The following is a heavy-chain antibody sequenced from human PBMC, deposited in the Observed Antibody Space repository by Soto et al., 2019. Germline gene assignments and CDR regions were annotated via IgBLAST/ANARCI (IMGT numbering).Heavy chain of an antibody. D-gene: IGHD6-19*01. CDR3: ARDFYSDGSGPSDS. CDR1: CYTVNTYA. J-gene: IGHJ5*02. CDR2: ISGYNGKT. Sequence: SAQVAFKTSCYTVNTYAITWVREGPGQGLEWMGWISGYNGKTEYAQTHQGRVTVTTDTSTSTAFMEMRSLSSDDPAVYYCARDFYSDGSGPSDSWGQRPTANVS. V-gene: IGHV1-18*04.